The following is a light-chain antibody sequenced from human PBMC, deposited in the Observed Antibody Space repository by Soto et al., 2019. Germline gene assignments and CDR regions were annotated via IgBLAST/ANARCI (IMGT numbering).Light chain of an antibody. CDR1: QSVSSS. CDR3: QQYESFSPYT. J-gene: IGKJ2*01. V-gene: IGKV1-5*01. CDR2: DAS. Sequence: DIQMTQSPSTLSAFVRDRVTITCRASQSVSSSLAWYQQKPGKAPKLLIYDASTLESGVPSRFSGSGYGTEFTLTINSLQPGDFATYYCQQYESFSPYTFGQGTRLEI.